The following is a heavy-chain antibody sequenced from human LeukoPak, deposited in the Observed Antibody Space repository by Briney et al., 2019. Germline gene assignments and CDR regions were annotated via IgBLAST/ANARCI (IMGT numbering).Heavy chain of an antibody. J-gene: IGHJ4*02. CDR1: GYTFTGYY. Sequence: VASVKVSCKASGYTFTGYYMHWVRQAPGQGLEWMGWINPNSGGTNYAQKFQGRVTMTRDTSISTAYMELSRLRSDDTAVYYCARVFVKRSEAIDYWGQGTLVTVSS. CDR3: ARVFVKRSEAIDY. V-gene: IGHV1-2*02. D-gene: IGHD2/OR15-2a*01. CDR2: INPNSGGT.